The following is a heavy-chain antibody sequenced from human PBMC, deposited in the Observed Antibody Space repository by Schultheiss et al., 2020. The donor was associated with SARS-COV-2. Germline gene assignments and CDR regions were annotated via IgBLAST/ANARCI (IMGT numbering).Heavy chain of an antibody. CDR1: GGSVTSHSYY. CDR2: IYYSGST. J-gene: IGHJ4*02. Sequence: SETLSLTCTVSGGSVTSHSYYWGWIRQPPGKGLEWIGSIYYSGSTYYNPSLKSRVTISVDTSKNQFSLKLSSVTAADTAVYYCARDYFDTSGNYITGLFDYWGQGTLVTVSS. CDR3: ARDYFDTSGNYITGLFDY. V-gene: IGHV4-39*02. D-gene: IGHD3-22*01.